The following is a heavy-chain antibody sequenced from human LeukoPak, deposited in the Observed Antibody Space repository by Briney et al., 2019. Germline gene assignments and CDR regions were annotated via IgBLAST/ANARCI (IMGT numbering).Heavy chain of an antibody. D-gene: IGHD2/OR15-2a*01. V-gene: IGHV3-53*01. Sequence: PGGSLRLSCAASGLTVSSSYMRWVRQAPAKGLEWVSIIYNDGSTYYADSMKGRFTISRDNSKNTLYLQVNSLRAEDTAMYYCARNILFAFDIWGQGTMVTVSS. CDR1: GLTVSSSY. CDR3: ARNILFAFDI. J-gene: IGHJ3*02. CDR2: IYNDGST.